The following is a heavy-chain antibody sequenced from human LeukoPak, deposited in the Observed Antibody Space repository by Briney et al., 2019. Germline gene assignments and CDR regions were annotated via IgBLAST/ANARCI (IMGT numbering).Heavy chain of an antibody. V-gene: IGHV1-2*02. D-gene: IGHD4-23*01. CDR2: INPNSGGT. CDR3: ARLTTVVPQNAFDI. CDR1: GYTFTAYY. Sequence: ASVKVSCKASGYTFTAYYMHWVRQAPGQGLEWMGWINPNSGGTNYAQKFQGRVTMTRDTSISTAYMELSRLRSDDTAVYYCARLTTVVPQNAFDIWGQGTMVTVSS. J-gene: IGHJ3*02.